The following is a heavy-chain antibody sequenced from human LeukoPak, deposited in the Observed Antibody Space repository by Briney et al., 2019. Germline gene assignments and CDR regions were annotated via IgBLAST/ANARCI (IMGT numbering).Heavy chain of an antibody. D-gene: IGHD3-22*01. V-gene: IGHV3-30-3*01. CDR1: GFTFSSYA. CDR2: ISYDGSNK. J-gene: IGHJ4*02. Sequence: GGSLRPSCAASGFTFSSYAMHWVRQAPGKGLEWVAVISYDGSNKYYADSVKGRFTISRDNSKNTLYLQMNSLRAEDTAVYYCARGPVNYYDSSGYYFLVREAFDYWGQGTLVTVSS. CDR3: ARGPVNYYDSSGYYFLVREAFDY.